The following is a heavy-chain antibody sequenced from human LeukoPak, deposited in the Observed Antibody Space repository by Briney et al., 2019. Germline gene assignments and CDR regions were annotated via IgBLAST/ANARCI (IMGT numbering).Heavy chain of an antibody. CDR3: VRDGEGVAISVNYWFDP. Sequence: ASVKVSCKASGGTFSSYAISWVRQAPGQGLEWMGGIIPIFGTANYAQKFQGRVTMTRDTSISTAYMELRGLRSEDTAVYYCVRDGEGVAISVNYWFDPWGQGTLVTVSS. D-gene: IGHD3-10*01. J-gene: IGHJ5*02. CDR2: IIPIFGTA. CDR1: GGTFSSYA. V-gene: IGHV1-69*05.